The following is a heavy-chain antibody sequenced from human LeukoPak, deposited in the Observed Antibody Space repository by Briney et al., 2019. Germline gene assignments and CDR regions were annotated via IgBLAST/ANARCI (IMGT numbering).Heavy chain of an antibody. CDR2: ISAYNGNT. CDR1: GYTFTSYG. D-gene: IGHD3-10*01. V-gene: IGHV1-18*01. Sequence: VKVSCKASGYTFTSYGISWVRQAPGQGLEGMGWISAYNGNTNYAQKLQGRVTMTTDTSTNTAYMELRSLRSDDTAVYYCARSWFGELIHFDYWGQGTLVTVSS. CDR3: ARSWFGELIHFDY. J-gene: IGHJ4*02.